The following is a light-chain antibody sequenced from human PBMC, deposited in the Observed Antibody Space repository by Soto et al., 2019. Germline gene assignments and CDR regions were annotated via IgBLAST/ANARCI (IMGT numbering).Light chain of an antibody. J-gene: IGLJ3*02. CDR1: SGHSSYA. Sequence: LVLTQSPSASASLGASVKLTCPLSSGHSSYAIAWHQQQPEKGPRYLMKVNSDGSHNKGDGIPDRFSGSSSGAERYLTISSLQSEDEADYYCQTWDTGIWVFGAGTKLTVL. CDR3: QTWDTGIWV. V-gene: IGLV4-69*01. CDR2: VNSDGSH.